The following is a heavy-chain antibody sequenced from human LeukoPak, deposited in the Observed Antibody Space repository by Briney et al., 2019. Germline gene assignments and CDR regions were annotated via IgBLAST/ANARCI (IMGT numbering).Heavy chain of an antibody. J-gene: IGHJ4*02. D-gene: IGHD5-18*01. CDR1: GFTFSSYS. CDR3: AHFKWSGYSYGSEFDY. CDR2: ISSSSSTI. Sequence: PGGSLRLSCAASGFTFSSYSMNWVRQAPGKGLEWVSYISSSSSTIYYADSVKGRFTISRDNAKNSLYLQMNSLRAEDTAVYYCAHFKWSGYSYGSEFDYWGQGTLVTVSS. V-gene: IGHV3-48*01.